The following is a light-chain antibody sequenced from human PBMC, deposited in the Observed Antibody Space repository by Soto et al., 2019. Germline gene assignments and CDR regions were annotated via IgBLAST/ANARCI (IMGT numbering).Light chain of an antibody. CDR2: AAS. V-gene: IGKV1-8*01. CDR3: QQYYSYPLT. CDR1: QGISSY. Sequence: AIRMTQSPSSFSASTGDRVTITCRASQGISSYLAWYQQKPGKAPKLLIYAASTLQSGVPSRFSGSGSRTDSTLTISCLQAEDFATYYCQQYYSYPLTFGGGTKVEIK. J-gene: IGKJ4*01.